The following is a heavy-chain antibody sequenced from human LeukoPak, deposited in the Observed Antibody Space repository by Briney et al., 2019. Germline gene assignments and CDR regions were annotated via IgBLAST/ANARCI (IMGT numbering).Heavy chain of an antibody. J-gene: IGHJ6*02. CDR2: IYYSGST. D-gene: IGHD3-22*01. Sequence: SETLSLTCTVSGGSISSYYWSWIRQPPGKGLEWIGYIYYSGSTNYNPSLKSRVTISVDTSKNQFSLKLSSVTAADTAVYYCGSLQGYYPPHYYYYGMDVWGQGTTVTVSS. CDR3: GSLQGYYPPHYYYYGMDV. CDR1: GGSISSYY. V-gene: IGHV4-59*01.